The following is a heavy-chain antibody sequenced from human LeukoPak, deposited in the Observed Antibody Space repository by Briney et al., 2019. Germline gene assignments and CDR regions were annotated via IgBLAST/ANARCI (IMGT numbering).Heavy chain of an antibody. V-gene: IGHV1-69*05. D-gene: IGHD4-17*01. CDR3: ARDHDYGEYAPLPDGV. CDR1: GGTFSSYA. Sequence: SVKVSCKASGGTFSSYAISWVRQAPGQGLEWMGRIIPIFGTANYAQKFQGRVTITTDESTSTAYMELSSLRPEDTAVYYCARDHDYGEYAPLPDGVWGKGTTVTVSS. CDR2: IIPIFGTA. J-gene: IGHJ6*04.